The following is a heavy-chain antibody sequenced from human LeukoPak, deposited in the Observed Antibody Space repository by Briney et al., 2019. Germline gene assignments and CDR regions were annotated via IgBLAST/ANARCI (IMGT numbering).Heavy chain of an antibody. CDR2: ISGSGGST. J-gene: IGHJ6*02. CDR1: GFTFSSFA. Sequence: GGSLRLSCAASGFTFSSFAMSWVRQAPGKGLEWVSGISGSGGSTYSADSVKGRFIISRDNSKNTLYLQMNSLRAEDTAVYYCAKTHYYDSRGYYHYYFYGMDVWGQGTTVTVPS. CDR3: AKTHYYDSRGYYHYYFYGMDV. V-gene: IGHV3-23*01. D-gene: IGHD3-22*01.